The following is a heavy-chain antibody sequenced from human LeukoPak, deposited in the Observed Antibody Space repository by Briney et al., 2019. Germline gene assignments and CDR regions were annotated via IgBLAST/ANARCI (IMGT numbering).Heavy chain of an antibody. V-gene: IGHV4-4*07. J-gene: IGHJ4*02. D-gene: IGHD6-19*01. CDR1: GGSISSYY. CDR2: IYTSGST. Sequence: SETLSLTCTVSGGSISSYYWSWIRQPAGKGLEWIGRIYTSGSTNYNPSLKSRVTMSVDTSKNQFSLKLSSVTAADTAVDYRARGGVQWLAFDYWGQGTLVTVSS. CDR3: ARGGVQWLAFDY.